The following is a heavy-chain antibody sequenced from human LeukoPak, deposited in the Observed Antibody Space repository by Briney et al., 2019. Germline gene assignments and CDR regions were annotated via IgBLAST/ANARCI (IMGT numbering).Heavy chain of an antibody. J-gene: IGHJ5*02. CDR3: ARDNAPGYTYGSNWFDP. CDR1: GDSVSSNSAA. Sequence: SQTLSLTCAISGDSVSSNSAAWNWIRQSPSRGLEWLGRTYCRSKWYNDYAVSVKSRITINPDTSKNQFSLQLNSVTPEDTAVYYCARDNAPGYTYGSNWFDPWGQGTLVTVSS. V-gene: IGHV6-1*01. D-gene: IGHD5-18*01. CDR2: TYCRSKWYN.